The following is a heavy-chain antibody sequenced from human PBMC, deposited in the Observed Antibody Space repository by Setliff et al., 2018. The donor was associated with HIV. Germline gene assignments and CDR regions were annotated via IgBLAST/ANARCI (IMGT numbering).Heavy chain of an antibody. J-gene: IGHJ6*03. CDR2: NFNSGSI. CDR1: GGSISSYF. Sequence: SETLSLTCTVSGGSISSYFWSWVRQSPGKGLEWIGYNFNSGSINYNPSLKSRVTISVDTSKNQFSLKLSSVTAADTAVYYCARLEYYYYMDVWGNGTTVTVSS. CDR3: ARLEYYYYMDV. V-gene: IGHV4-59*08.